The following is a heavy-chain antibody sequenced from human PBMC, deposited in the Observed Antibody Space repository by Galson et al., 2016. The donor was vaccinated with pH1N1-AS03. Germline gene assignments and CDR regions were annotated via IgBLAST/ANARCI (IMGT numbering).Heavy chain of an antibody. CDR2: IWGNGDST. J-gene: IGHJ4*02. CDR1: GFTFSTYS. CDR3: AKDMKPEGVYDLDY. D-gene: IGHD5/OR15-5a*01. V-gene: IGHV3-23*01. Sequence: LRLSCAASGFTFSTYSMNWVRQAPGKGLEWVSGIWGNGDSTYYADFVKGRFTISRDNSKNTLYLQMNSLRADDTAVYYCAKDMKPEGVYDLDYWGQGTLVTVSS.